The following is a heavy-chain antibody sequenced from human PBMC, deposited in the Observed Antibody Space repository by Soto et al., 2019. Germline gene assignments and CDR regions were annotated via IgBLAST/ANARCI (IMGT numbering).Heavy chain of an antibody. CDR2: LGTIGA. CDR3: ARDLTTHDD. Sequence: EVQLLESGGGLVQPGGSLRLSCVGSGFTFSAHAITWVRQAPGKGLEWVSTLGTIGAFYADSVKGRFTTSRDNSKKTVNLQMNSLRGEDTAIYYCARDLTTHDDWGQGTVVTVSS. CDR1: GFTFSAHA. J-gene: IGHJ4*02. V-gene: IGHV3-23*01.